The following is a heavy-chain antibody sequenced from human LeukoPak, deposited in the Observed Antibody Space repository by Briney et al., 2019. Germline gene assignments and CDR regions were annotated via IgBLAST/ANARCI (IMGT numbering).Heavy chain of an antibody. CDR2: ISGDGGTI. V-gene: IGHV3-23*01. D-gene: IGHD2-8*01. CDR1: GFTLRSSA. CDR3: AKELYGNPSGY. Sequence: PGRSLRLSCAASGFTLRSSAMSWVRQAPGKELEWVSAISGDGGTISYAASVRGRFTISRDNAKNTLFLQMSSLRAGDTALYYCAKELYGNPSGYWGQGTRVTVSS. J-gene: IGHJ4*02.